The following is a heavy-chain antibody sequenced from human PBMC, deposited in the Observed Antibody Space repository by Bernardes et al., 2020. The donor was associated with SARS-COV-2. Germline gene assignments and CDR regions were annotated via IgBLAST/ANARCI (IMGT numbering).Heavy chain of an antibody. CDR2: ISYDGSNK. J-gene: IGHJ4*02. CDR3: AKEDYGGNSGILVR. Sequence: GGSLRLSCAASGFAFSNYAMHWVRRAPGKGLEWVAIISYDGSNKYYADSVKGRFTISRDNSKNTLYLQMNSLRAEDTAVYYCAKEDYGGNSGILVRWGQGTLVTVSS. D-gene: IGHD4-17*01. CDR1: GFAFSNYA. V-gene: IGHV3-30*04.